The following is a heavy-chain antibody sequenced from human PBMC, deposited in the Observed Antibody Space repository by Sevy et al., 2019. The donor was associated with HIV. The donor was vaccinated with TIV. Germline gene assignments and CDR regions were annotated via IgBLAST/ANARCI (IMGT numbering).Heavy chain of an antibody. CDR2: ISSSGSTI. D-gene: IGHD3-22*01. CDR3: LRSDGAYDNGFDP. Sequence: GGSLRLSCAASGFTFSSYDMNWVRQAPGKGLEWVSKISSSGSTIYYADSVKGRFTISRDNSKKSLNLQMNSLRAQDTAVYYCLRSDGAYDNGFDPWGQGTLVTVSS. V-gene: IGHV3-48*03. CDR1: GFTFSSYD. J-gene: IGHJ5*02.